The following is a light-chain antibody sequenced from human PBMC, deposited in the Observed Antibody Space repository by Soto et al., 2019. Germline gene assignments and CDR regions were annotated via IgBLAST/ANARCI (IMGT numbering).Light chain of an antibody. CDR2: AAS. J-gene: IGKJ1*01. CDR1: QSISTY. Sequence: DIQMTQAPSSLSASLGDTVTITCQASQSISTYLTWYQQKPGKAPKLLIYAASILQSGVPSRFSGGGSGTEFTLTINRLQAEDFAGYHCQQRYDMPWTLGQGTQVEIK. V-gene: IGKV1-39*01. CDR3: QQRYDMPWT.